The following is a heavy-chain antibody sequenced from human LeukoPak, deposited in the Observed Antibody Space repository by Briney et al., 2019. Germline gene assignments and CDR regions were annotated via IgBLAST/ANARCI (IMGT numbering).Heavy chain of an antibody. Sequence: GRSLRLSCAASGFTFSTYGIHWVRQAPGKGLEWVAVISSDGSNIFYGDSVKGRFTISREDSRNTLYLQMNSLRAEDTAVYYCAKDAGVPSGSGQLYNWFDPWGQGTPVTVSS. CDR3: AKDAGVPSGSGQLYNWFDP. J-gene: IGHJ5*02. CDR2: ISSDGSNI. D-gene: IGHD3-10*01. CDR1: GFTFSTYG. V-gene: IGHV3-30*18.